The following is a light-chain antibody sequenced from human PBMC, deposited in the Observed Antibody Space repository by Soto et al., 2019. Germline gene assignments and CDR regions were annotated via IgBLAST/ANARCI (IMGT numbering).Light chain of an antibody. CDR2: DVS. CDR1: QTVERW. V-gene: IGKV1-5*01. J-gene: IGKJ1*01. Sequence: DIQMTQSPSTLSASVGDRVIITCRASQTVERWMAWYQQKPGEAPRLLISDVSTLERGVPDRFSGSGSATVFTLTISSLEPEDFAVYYCQQYSSYAGTFGPGTKVDI. CDR3: QQYSSYAGT.